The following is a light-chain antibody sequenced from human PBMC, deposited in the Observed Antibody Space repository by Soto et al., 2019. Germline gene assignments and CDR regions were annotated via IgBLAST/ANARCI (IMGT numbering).Light chain of an antibody. Sequence: QSALTQPASVSGSPGQSITISCNGTSSDVGGYNYVSWYQQHPGKVPKLMIYDVSYRPSGVSNRFSGSNSGNTASLTISGLQAEDEGDYYCSSYTITSTRVFGSGTKLTVL. CDR2: DVS. V-gene: IGLV2-14*01. CDR1: SSDVGGYNY. J-gene: IGLJ1*01. CDR3: SSYTITSTRV.